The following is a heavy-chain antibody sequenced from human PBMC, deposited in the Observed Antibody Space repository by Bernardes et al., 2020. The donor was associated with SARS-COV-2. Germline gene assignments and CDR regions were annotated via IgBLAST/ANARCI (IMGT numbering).Heavy chain of an antibody. CDR2: IYYSGST. V-gene: IGHV4-59*01. D-gene: IGHD2-2*01. Sequence: SETLSLTCTVSGGSISSYYWSWIRQPPGKGLEWIGYIYYSGSTNYNPSLKSRVTISVDTSKNQFSLKLSSVTAADTAVYYCARESCSSTSCYGAFDIWGQGTMVTVSS. J-gene: IGHJ3*02. CDR1: GGSISSYY. CDR3: ARESCSSTSCYGAFDI.